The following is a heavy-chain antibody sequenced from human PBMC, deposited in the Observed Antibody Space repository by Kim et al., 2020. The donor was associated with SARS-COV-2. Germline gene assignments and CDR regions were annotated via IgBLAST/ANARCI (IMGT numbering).Heavy chain of an antibody. CDR1: GDSFSSYA. J-gene: IGHJ5*02. CDR3: APHSDNST. V-gene: IGHV1-69*04. CDR2: IIPILDVA. Sequence: SVKVSCRASGDSFSSYAISWVRQAPGQGLEWMGRIIPILDVAVYAQKFQGRVTISADKSASTAYLEVHSLRSEDTAVYYCAPHSDNSTWGQGTLLIVSS. D-gene: IGHD2-21*01.